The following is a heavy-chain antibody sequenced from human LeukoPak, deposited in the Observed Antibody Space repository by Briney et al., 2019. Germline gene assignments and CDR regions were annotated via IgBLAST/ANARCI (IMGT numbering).Heavy chain of an antibody. J-gene: IGHJ6*04. V-gene: IGHV3-30*18. CDR1: GFTFSSYG. CDR2: ISYDGSNK. CDR3: AKDRGYCSSTSRYNYYYYGMDV. Sequence: PGGSLRLSCAASGFTFSSYGMHWVRQAPGKGLEWVAVISYDGSNKYYADSVKGRFTISRDNSKNTLYLQMNSLRAEDTAVYYCAKDRGYCSSTSRYNYYYYGMDVWGKGTTVTVSS. D-gene: IGHD2-2*01.